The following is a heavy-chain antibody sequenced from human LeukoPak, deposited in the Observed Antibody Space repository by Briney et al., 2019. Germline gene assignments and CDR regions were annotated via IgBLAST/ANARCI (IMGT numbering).Heavy chain of an antibody. V-gene: IGHV4-34*01. J-gene: IGHJ4*02. CDR3: VRGLPHYYDSSGYYGYFDY. Sequence: ASETLSLTCAVYGGSFSGYYWSWIRQPPGKGLEWIGEINHSGSTNYNPSLKSRVTISVDTSKNQFSLKLSSVTAADAAVYYCVRGLPHYYDSSGYYGYFDYWGQGTLVTVSS. D-gene: IGHD3-22*01. CDR1: GGSFSGYY. CDR2: INHSGST.